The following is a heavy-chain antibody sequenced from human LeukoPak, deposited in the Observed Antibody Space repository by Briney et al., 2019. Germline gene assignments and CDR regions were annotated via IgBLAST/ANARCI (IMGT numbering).Heavy chain of an antibody. J-gene: IGHJ4*02. D-gene: IGHD5-12*01. CDR3: ARGYSHGQSRPHY. CDR2: INPSDGST. Sequence: ASVKVSCTASRYTFTTHYMYWGRQAPGQGLEWMGIINPSDGSTSYAQKFQGRVTMTRDTSTSTVHMELNSLRSEDTAVYYCARGYSHGQSRPHYWGQGTLVTVSS. CDR1: RYTFTTHY. V-gene: IGHV1-46*01.